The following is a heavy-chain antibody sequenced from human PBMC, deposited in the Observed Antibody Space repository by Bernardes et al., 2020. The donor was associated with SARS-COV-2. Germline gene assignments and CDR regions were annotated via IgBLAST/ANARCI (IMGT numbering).Heavy chain of an antibody. D-gene: IGHD6-6*01. Sequence: SEPLSLTCTVSGGSITSYYWSWFRKPPGKGLEWIGYIYYSGSTNNYNPSLKSRLTISVATSKNQFSLKLTSVTAADTAVYYCARYSSSSQWFDPWGQGTLVTVSS. CDR3: ARYSSSSQWFDP. V-gene: IGHV4-59*01. CDR2: IYYSGSTN. J-gene: IGHJ5*02. CDR1: GGSITSYY.